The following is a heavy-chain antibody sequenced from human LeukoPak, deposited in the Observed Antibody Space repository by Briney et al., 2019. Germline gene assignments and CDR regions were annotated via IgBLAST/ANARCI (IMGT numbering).Heavy chain of an antibody. V-gene: IGHV4-59*01. Sequence: SETLSLTCTVSGGSISSYYWSWLRQPPGKGLEWIGYIYYGGSTNYNPSLTSRVTISVDTSKNQFSLKLSSVTAADTAVYYCARTYDFWSGYYPYYYYYYMDVWGKGTTVTVSS. CDR2: IYYGGST. J-gene: IGHJ6*03. CDR3: ARTYDFWSGYYPYYYYYYMDV. CDR1: GGSISSYY. D-gene: IGHD3-3*01.